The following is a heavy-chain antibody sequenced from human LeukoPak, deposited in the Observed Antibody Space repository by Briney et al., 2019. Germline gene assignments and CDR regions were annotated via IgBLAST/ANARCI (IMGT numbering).Heavy chain of an antibody. CDR1: GGSINSYY. V-gene: IGHV4-59*01. CDR3: ARGKGITGTTLNYYYMDV. CDR2: IHYSGST. J-gene: IGHJ6*03. Sequence: SETLSLTCTVSGGSINSYYWSWIRQPPGRGLEWIGSIHYSGSTSYNPSLRSRVTISVDTSKNQFSLKLSSVTAADTAVYYCARGKGITGTTLNYYYMDVWGKGTTVTVSS. D-gene: IGHD1-7*01.